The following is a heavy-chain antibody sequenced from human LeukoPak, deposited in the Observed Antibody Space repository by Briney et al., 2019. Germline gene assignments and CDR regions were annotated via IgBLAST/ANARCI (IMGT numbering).Heavy chain of an antibody. V-gene: IGHV3-21*01. Sequence: PGGSLRLCCAASGFTFSSYSMNWVRQAPGEGLEWVSSISSSSSYIYYADSVKGRFTISRDNAKNSLCLQMNSLRAEDTAVYYCAPLEVVAYGMDVWGQGTTVTVSS. D-gene: IGHD2-21*01. CDR3: APLEVVAYGMDV. CDR2: ISSSSSYI. CDR1: GFTFSSYS. J-gene: IGHJ6*02.